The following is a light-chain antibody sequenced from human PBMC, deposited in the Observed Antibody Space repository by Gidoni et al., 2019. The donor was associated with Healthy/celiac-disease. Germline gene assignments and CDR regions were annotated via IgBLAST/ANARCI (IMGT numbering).Light chain of an antibody. Sequence: IVFTQSPGTLSFSPGERATLSCRASQSISSSYLAWYQQKPGQAPRLLIYGASSRATGIPDRFSGSESGTDFTLTISRLEPEDFAVYYCQQYGDSPLTFGGXTKVEIK. CDR3: QQYGDSPLT. J-gene: IGKJ4*01. V-gene: IGKV3-20*01. CDR2: GAS. CDR1: QSISSSY.